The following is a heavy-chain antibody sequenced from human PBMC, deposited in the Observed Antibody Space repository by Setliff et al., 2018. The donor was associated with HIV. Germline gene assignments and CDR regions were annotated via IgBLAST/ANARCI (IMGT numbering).Heavy chain of an antibody. CDR3: ARGIAAAEGYFDY. J-gene: IGHJ4*02. Sequence: SETLSLTCTVSGGSISSGGYYWSWIRQHPGKGLEWFWYIYHSGITYYNPSLKSRVTISLDTSKNQFSLKLSSVTAADTAVYYCARGIAAAEGYFDYWGQGTLVTVSS. CDR2: IYHSGIT. CDR1: GGSISSGGYY. D-gene: IGHD6-13*01. V-gene: IGHV4-31*03.